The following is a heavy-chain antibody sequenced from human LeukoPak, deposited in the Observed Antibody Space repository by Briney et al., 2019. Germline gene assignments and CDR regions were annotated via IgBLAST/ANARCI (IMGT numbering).Heavy chain of an antibody. Sequence: SETLSLTCTVSGGSISSYYWSWIRQPPGKGLEWIGYIYYSGSTNYNPSLKSRVTISVDTSKNQFSLKLSSVTAADTAVYYCAREQSDYDILTGYYKDAFDIWGQGTMVTVSS. CDR1: GGSISSYY. V-gene: IGHV4-59*01. CDR3: AREQSDYDILTGYYKDAFDI. J-gene: IGHJ3*02. D-gene: IGHD3-9*01. CDR2: IYYSGST.